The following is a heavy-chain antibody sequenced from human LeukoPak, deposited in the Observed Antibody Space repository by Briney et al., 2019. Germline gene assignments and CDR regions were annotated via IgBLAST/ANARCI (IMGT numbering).Heavy chain of an antibody. CDR2: INHSGST. Sequence: SETLSLTCAVYGGSFSGYYWSWIRQPPGKGLEWIGEINHSGSTNYNPSLKSRVTISVDTSNNQFSLKLSSVTAADTAVYYCASGYSSSWYWYYYGMDVWGQGTTVTVSS. D-gene: IGHD6-13*01. CDR3: ASGYSSSWYWYYYGMDV. CDR1: GGSFSGYY. V-gene: IGHV4-34*01. J-gene: IGHJ6*02.